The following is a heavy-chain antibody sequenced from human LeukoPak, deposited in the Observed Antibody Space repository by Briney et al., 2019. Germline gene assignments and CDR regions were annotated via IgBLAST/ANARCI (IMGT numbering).Heavy chain of an antibody. CDR2: ISSSSSYI. CDR1: GFTFSSYS. Sequence: GGSLRLSCAASGFTFSSYSMNWVRQAPGKGLEWASSISSSSSYIYYADSVKGRFTISRDNAKNSLYLQMNSLRAEDTAVYYCARAGPRGSSWYVQDYWGQGTLVTVSS. CDR3: ARAGPRGSSWYVQDY. J-gene: IGHJ4*02. D-gene: IGHD6-13*01. V-gene: IGHV3-21*01.